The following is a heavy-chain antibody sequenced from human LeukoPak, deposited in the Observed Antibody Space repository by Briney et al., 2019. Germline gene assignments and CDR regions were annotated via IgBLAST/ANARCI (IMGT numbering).Heavy chain of an antibody. D-gene: IGHD3-22*01. Sequence: SETLSLTCTVSGGSIGSYYWSWIRQPAGKGLEWIGRIYTSGSTNYNPSLKSRVTMSVDTSKNQFSLKLSSVTAADTAVYYCARDSAGYDSSVDGSDYWGQGTLVTVSS. V-gene: IGHV4-4*07. CDR2: IYTSGST. J-gene: IGHJ4*02. CDR3: ARDSAGYDSSVDGSDY. CDR1: GGSIGSYY.